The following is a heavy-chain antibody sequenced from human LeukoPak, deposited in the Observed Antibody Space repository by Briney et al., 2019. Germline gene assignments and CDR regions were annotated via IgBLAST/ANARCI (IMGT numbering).Heavy chain of an antibody. V-gene: IGHV3-11*06. CDR3: ERTDYGDYQYYFAY. J-gene: IGHJ4*02. CDR1: GFTFSDYY. D-gene: IGHD4-17*01. CDR2: ISSSSSYT. Sequence: GGSLRLSCAASGFTFSDYYMSWIRQAPGKGLEWVSYISSSSSYTNYAHSVKGRFTISRDNAKNSLYLQMNSLRAEDTAVYYCERTDYGDYQYYFAYWGQGTVVTVSS.